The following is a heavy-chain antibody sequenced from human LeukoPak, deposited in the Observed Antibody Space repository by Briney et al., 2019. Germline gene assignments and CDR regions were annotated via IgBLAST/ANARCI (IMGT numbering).Heavy chain of an antibody. J-gene: IGHJ4*02. CDR1: GFTFSDYY. D-gene: IGHD3-10*01. Sequence: GGSLRLSCAASGFTFSDYYMSWIRQAPGKGLEWVSYISNTGSTIYYADSVKGRFTISRDNAKNSLYLQVNSLRAEDTAVYYCARERVSMVRGVHLGLWGQGTLVTVSS. CDR3: ARERVSMVRGVHLGL. CDR2: ISNTGSTI. V-gene: IGHV3-11*01.